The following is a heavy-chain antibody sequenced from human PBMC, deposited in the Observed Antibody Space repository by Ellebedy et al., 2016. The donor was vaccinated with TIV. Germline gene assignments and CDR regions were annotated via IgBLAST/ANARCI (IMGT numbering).Heavy chain of an antibody. V-gene: IGHV4-30-4*01. CDR3: AREPITQILGAFDY. CDR1: GGSVTSGDYY. Sequence: SETLSLTXTVSGGSVTSGDYYWTWIRQPPGEGLEWIGYIYYRGNTNYSPSLKSRLTISLDTSKNQFSLSLSSVTVADTAVYYCAREPITQILGAFDYWGPGTQVTVSS. J-gene: IGHJ4*02. D-gene: IGHD2-15*01. CDR2: IYYRGNT.